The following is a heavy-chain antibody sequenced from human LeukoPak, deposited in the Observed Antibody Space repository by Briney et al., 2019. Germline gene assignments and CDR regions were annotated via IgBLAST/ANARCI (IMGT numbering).Heavy chain of an antibody. CDR2: LNESGGTT. Sequence: GGSLRLSCAASGFTFSSYGMSWVRQAPGKGLEWVSSLNESGGTTDYADSVRGRFTISRDNSKNTLYLQMNSLRAEDTAVYYCARQWLVNGWGQGTLVTVSS. CDR3: ARQWLVNG. CDR1: GFTFSSYG. D-gene: IGHD6-19*01. V-gene: IGHV3-23*01. J-gene: IGHJ4*02.